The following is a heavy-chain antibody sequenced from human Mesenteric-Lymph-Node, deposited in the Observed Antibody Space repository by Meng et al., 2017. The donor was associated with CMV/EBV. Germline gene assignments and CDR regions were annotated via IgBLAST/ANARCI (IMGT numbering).Heavy chain of an antibody. CDR3: ARAGGSPS. D-gene: IGHD3-16*01. CDR1: GYSISSGYY. J-gene: IGHJ5*02. CDR2: IRYDGSNK. Sequence: LSLTCTVSGYSISSGYYWGWIRQAPGKGLEWVAFIRYDGSNKYYADSVKGRFTISRDNSKSTLYLQMNSLRAEDTAVYYCARAGGSPSWGQGTLVTVSS. V-gene: IGHV3-33*08.